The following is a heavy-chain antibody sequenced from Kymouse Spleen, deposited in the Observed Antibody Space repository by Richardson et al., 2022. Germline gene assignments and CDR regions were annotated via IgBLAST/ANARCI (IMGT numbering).Heavy chain of an antibody. CDR2: IYYSGST. CDR3: AREGPTGTYGFDP. J-gene: IGHJ5*02. V-gene: IGHV4-59*01. Sequence: QVQLQESGPGLVKPSETLSLTCTVSGGSISSYYWSWIRQPPGKGLEWIGYIYYSGSTNYNPSLKSRVTISVDTSKNQFSLKLSSVTAADTAVYYCAREGPTGTYGFDPWGQGTLVTVSS. CDR1: GGSISSYY. D-gene: IGHD1-1*01,IGHD1-7*01.